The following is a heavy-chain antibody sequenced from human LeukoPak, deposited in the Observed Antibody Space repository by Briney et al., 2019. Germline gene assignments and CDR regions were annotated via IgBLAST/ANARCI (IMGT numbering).Heavy chain of an antibody. CDR3: ARGWSRYCSSTSCYGNYYYYGMDV. Sequence: SETLSLTCTVSGYSISTSYYWGWIRQPPGKGLEWIGSIYHSGSTYYNPSLKSRVTVSVDTSKNQFSLKLSSVTAADTAVYYCARGWSRYCSSTSCYGNYYYYGMDVWGQGTTVTVSS. CDR2: IYHSGST. D-gene: IGHD2-2*01. J-gene: IGHJ6*02. V-gene: IGHV4-38-2*02. CDR1: GYSISTSYY.